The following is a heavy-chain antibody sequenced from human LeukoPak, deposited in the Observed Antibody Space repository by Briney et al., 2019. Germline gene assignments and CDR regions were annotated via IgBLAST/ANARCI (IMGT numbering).Heavy chain of an antibody. J-gene: IGHJ6*02. V-gene: IGHV4-30-2*01. D-gene: IGHD3-22*01. CDR3: ARGRIAKIVVVHSFSYGMDV. Sequence: SETLSLTCAVSGGSISRGFSSWNWIRQPPGKGLEWIGYIYHSGRPYYNPSLNSRVSISLEKSKNQFSLELRSVTAADTAVYYCARGRIAKIVVVHSFSYGMDVWGQGTTVTVSS. CDR2: IYHSGRP. CDR1: GGSISRGFSS.